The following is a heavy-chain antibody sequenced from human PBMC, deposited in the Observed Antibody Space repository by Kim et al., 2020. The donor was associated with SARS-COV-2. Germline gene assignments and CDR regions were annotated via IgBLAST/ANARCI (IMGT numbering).Heavy chain of an antibody. J-gene: IGHJ5*02. Sequence: ADSVKGRVTISRDNSKNTLYLQMNSLRAEDTAVYYCARERSKRGPNWFDPWGQGTLVTVSS. D-gene: IGHD3-16*01. CDR3: ARERSKRGPNWFDP. V-gene: IGHV3-30*07.